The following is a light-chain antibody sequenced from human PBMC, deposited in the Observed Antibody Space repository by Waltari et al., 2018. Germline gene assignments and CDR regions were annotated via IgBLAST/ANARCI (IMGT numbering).Light chain of an antibody. CDR2: ATS. CDR3: QQSFNTPFT. CDR1: ESISTY. Sequence: DVQLTQSPSSLSASVGDRITIPCRTRESISTYLNWYQHKPGRAPKLLIYATSSLQSGVPSRFSGSGSGTEFTLTITSLQPEDFASYYCQQSFNTPFTFGPGTKVDIK. V-gene: IGKV1-39*01. J-gene: IGKJ3*01.